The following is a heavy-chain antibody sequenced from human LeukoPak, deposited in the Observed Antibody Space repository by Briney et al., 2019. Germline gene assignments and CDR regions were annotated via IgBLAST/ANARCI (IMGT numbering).Heavy chain of an antibody. Sequence: ASVKVSCKASGYTFTSYGISWVRQAPGQGLEWIGWISAYNGNTNYAQKLQGRVTMTTDTSTSTAYMELRSLRSDDTAVYYCARSGAYYYDSSGYYAVGYWGQGTLVTVSS. D-gene: IGHD3-22*01. CDR1: GYTFTSYG. CDR2: ISAYNGNT. J-gene: IGHJ4*02. V-gene: IGHV1-18*01. CDR3: ARSGAYYYDSSGYYAVGY.